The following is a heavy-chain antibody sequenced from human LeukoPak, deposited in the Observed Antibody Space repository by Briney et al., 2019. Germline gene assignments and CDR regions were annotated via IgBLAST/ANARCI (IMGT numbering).Heavy chain of an antibody. CDR2: IYYSGSV. V-gene: IGHV4-31*03. Sequence: PSETLSLTCTVSGGSISSGGYYWSWIRQHPERGLEWIGYIYYSGSVYYNPSFKSRASISVDTSKNQFSLSLNSVTAADTAVYYCARNGARYQLDYWGQGTLVTASS. CDR3: ARNGARYQLDY. J-gene: IGHJ4*02. CDR1: GGSISSGGYY. D-gene: IGHD2-8*01.